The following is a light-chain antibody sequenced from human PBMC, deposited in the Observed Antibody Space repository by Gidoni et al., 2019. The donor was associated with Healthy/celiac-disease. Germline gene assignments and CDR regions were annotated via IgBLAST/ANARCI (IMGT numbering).Light chain of an antibody. CDR3: AAWDDSLSDVV. Sequence: QSVLTQRPSASGTPGQRFTISCSGSSSNIGSNYVYWYQQLPGAAPKLLIYRNNQRPSGVPDRFSGSKSGTSASLAISGLRSEDEADYYCAAWDDSLSDVVFGGGTKLTVL. J-gene: IGLJ2*01. CDR1: SSNIGSNY. V-gene: IGLV1-47*01. CDR2: RNN.